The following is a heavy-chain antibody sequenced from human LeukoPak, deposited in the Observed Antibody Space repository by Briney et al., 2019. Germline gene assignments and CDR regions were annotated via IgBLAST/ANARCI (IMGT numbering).Heavy chain of an antibody. D-gene: IGHD4-17*01. CDR2: IYHVGST. Sequence: SQSLSPTCALSGGSLPTVAHAWGWIRHPPGKGLEWVGYIYHVGSTYYNPSLKRRVTITVDRSKNQYSLKLSSVTAADTAVDYCARVVANGDYVWHFDCWGQGTLVTVSS. CDR3: ARVVANGDYVWHFDC. V-gene: IGHV4-30-2*01. CDR1: GGSLPTVAHA. J-gene: IGHJ4*02.